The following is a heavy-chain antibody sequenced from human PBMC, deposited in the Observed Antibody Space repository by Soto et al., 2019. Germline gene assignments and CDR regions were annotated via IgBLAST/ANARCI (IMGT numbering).Heavy chain of an antibody. J-gene: IGHJ4*02. Sequence: PGGSLRLSCAASGFTYINYGMSWVRQAPGKGLEWVSTIGTSGGTYYPDSVRGRFTISRDNSRNTLYLQMNSLRPEDTAVYYCAKRAPYYFDSWGQGTQVTVSS. CDR3: AKRAPYYFDS. CDR2: IGTSGGT. CDR1: GFTYINYG. V-gene: IGHV3-23*01.